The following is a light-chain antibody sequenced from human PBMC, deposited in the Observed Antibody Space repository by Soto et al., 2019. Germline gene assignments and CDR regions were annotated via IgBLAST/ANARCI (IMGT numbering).Light chain of an antibody. V-gene: IGLV1-40*02. CDR2: GDN. J-gene: IGLJ2*01. Sequence: QSALTQPPSVSGAPGQRVTISCTGSSSNIGAGYDVHWYQQLPGTAPKVLIFGDNNRPSMVPDRFSGSKSGTSASLAITGLQVEDEDDYYCQSYDNNLIVVFGGGTKLTVL. CDR1: SSNIGAGYD. CDR3: QSYDNNLIVV.